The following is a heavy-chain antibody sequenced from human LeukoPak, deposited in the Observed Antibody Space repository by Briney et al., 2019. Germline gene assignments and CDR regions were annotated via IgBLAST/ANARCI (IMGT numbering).Heavy chain of an antibody. Sequence: GGSLRLSCAASGFTFDDYGMSWVRQAPGKGLEWVSAISGSGGSTYYADSVKGRFTISRDNSKNTLYLQMNSLRAEDTAVYYCAKEGAGATSYYWGQGTLVTVSS. D-gene: IGHD1-26*01. CDR1: GFTFDDYG. CDR2: ISGSGGST. CDR3: AKEGAGATSYY. V-gene: IGHV3-23*01. J-gene: IGHJ4*02.